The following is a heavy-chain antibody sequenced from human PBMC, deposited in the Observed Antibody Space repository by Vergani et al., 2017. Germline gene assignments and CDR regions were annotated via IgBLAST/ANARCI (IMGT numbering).Heavy chain of an antibody. CDR3: YTDYHDY. CDR1: GFTFTAHG. Sequence: EVQLLESGGGSAQPGESLRLSCVASGFTFTAHGLNWVRQAPGKGLVWIGRIRSKNDGGTADYAAPLKGRFTISRDDSKDSAFLLVNNLKTEDTAVYFCYTDYHDYWGQGTLVTVSS. V-gene: IGHV3-15*01. J-gene: IGHJ4*02. CDR2: IRSKNDGGTA. D-gene: IGHD2-2*02.